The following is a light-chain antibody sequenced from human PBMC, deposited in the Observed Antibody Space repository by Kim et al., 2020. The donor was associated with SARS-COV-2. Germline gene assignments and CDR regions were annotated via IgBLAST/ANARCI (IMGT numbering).Light chain of an antibody. CDR2: QDS. V-gene: IGLV3-1*01. Sequence: SPRQTAIIDCSGDTVKDSHVTWYQQNRGQSPLLVIFQDSKRPSGIADRFSAANAGNPATLAIGGEQGIDEADYYCQAYETNTTHYVSGTGTTVTVL. J-gene: IGLJ1*01. CDR3: QAYETNTTHYV. CDR1: TVKDSH.